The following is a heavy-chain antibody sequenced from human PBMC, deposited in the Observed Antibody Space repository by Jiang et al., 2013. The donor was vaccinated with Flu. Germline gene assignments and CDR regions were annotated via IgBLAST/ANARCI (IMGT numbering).Heavy chain of an antibody. CDR2: ISSGSAYL. V-gene: IGHV3-21*01. Sequence: SGGGLVKPGGSLRLSCAASGFTFSGSCMNWVRQAPGKGLEWVSSISSGSAYLYYADSVKGRFTISRDNAKNSVYLEMNNLRVEDTAVYYCARTVAHSSPDWFDPWGQGTLVTVSS. J-gene: IGHJ5*02. CDR3: ARTVAHSSPDWFDP. D-gene: IGHD6-13*01. CDR1: GFTFSGSC.